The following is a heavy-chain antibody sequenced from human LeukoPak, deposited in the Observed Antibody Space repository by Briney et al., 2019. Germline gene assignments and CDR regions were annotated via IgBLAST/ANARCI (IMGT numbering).Heavy chain of an antibody. D-gene: IGHD2-2*01. Sequence: GGALRLSCAASGFTFSNYVMHWVRQAPGKGLEGVAVISDSGGSKYYADSVKGRFTISRDNSKNTLYLQMNSLRAEDTAVYYCACVVVPAARLDPWGQGTLVTVSS. CDR3: ACVVVPAARLDP. J-gene: IGHJ5*02. V-gene: IGHV3-23*01. CDR1: GFTFSNYV. CDR2: ISDSGGSK.